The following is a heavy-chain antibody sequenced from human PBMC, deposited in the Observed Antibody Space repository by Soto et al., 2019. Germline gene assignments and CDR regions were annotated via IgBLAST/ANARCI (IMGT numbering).Heavy chain of an antibody. D-gene: IGHD3-16*01. V-gene: IGHV1-18*01. Sequence: QVQLVQSGAEVKKPGASVKVSCKASGYTFTSYGISWVRQAPGQGLEWMGWINPYNGNTNYAQKLQGRVTMTTDTSTNTAYVELRSLRSDDTAVYYCVRDWFGIDYWGQGTLVTVSS. J-gene: IGHJ4*02. CDR1: GYTFTSYG. CDR2: INPYNGNT. CDR3: VRDWFGIDY.